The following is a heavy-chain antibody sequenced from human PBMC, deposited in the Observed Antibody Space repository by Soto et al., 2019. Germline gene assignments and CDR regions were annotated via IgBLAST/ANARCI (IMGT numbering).Heavy chain of an antibody. D-gene: IGHD2-2*01. CDR2: INAGNGNT. V-gene: IGHV1-3*01. J-gene: IGHJ6*02. Sequence: QVQLVQSGAEVKKPGASVKVSCKASGYTFTSYAMHWVRQAPGQRLEWMGWINAGNGNTKYSQKFQGRVTITRDTSASTAYMELSSLRSEDTAVYDCARERPLVVGPAAKAYYYYGMDVWGQGTTVTVSS. CDR3: ARERPLVVGPAAKAYYYYGMDV. CDR1: GYTFTSYA.